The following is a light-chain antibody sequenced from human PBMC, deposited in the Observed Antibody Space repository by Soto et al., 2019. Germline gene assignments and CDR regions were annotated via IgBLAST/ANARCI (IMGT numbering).Light chain of an antibody. Sequence: EIVLTQSPATLSLSPGERASLSCRARQSVSNYLAWYQQKPGQAPRLLIYDVTNRATGIPARFSGSGSGTDFTLTISSLEPEDFAVYYCQSLFTFGPGTKVDIK. CDR3: QSLFT. CDR1: QSVSNY. J-gene: IGKJ3*01. V-gene: IGKV3-11*01. CDR2: DVT.